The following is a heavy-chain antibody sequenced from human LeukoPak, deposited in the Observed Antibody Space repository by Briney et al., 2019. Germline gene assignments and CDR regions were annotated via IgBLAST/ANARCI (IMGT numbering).Heavy chain of an antibody. CDR1: GGTFSSYA. CDR3: ARDRDSSSRGFDY. J-gene: IGHJ4*02. Sequence: SVKVSCKDSGGTFSSYAISWVRQAPGQGLEWMGGIIPIFGTANYAQKFQGRVTITADESTSTAYMELSSLRSEDTAVYYCARDRDSSSRGFDYWGQGTLVTVSS. CDR2: IIPIFGTA. V-gene: IGHV1-69*13. D-gene: IGHD6-6*01.